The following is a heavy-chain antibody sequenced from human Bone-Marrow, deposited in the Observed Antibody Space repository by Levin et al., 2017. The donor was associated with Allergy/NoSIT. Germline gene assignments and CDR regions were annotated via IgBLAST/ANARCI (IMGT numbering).Heavy chain of an antibody. D-gene: IGHD6-19*01. V-gene: IGHV3-74*01. Sequence: ETLSLTCAASGFTFSNYWMHWVRQAPGKGLVWVARIHSDGGSTTYADSVKGRFTISRDNAKNTVYLQMNSLRAEDTALYYCARGGIGCFDYWGQGTLVTVSS. J-gene: IGHJ4*02. CDR1: GFTFSNYW. CDR3: ARGGIGCFDY. CDR2: IHSDGGST.